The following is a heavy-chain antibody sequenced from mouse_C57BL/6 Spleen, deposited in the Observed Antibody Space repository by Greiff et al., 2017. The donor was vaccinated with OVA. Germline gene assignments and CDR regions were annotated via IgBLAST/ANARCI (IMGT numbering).Heavy chain of an antibody. D-gene: IGHD4-1*01. CDR2: ISYSGST. Sequence: EVQLVESGPGMVKPSQSLSLTCTVPGYSITSGYDWHWIRHFPGNKLEWMGYISYSGSTNYNPSLKSRISITHDTSKNHFFLKLNSVTTEDTATYYCARGGEANWDVGAMDYWGQGTSVTVSS. V-gene: IGHV3-1*01. CDR1: GYSITSGYD. CDR3: ARGGEANWDVGAMDY. J-gene: IGHJ4*01.